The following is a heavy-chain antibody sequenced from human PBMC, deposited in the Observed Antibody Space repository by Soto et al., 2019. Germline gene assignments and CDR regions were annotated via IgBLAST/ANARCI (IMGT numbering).Heavy chain of an antibody. J-gene: IGHJ6*03. Sequence: GASVKVSCKASGYTFTSYGISWVRQAPGQGLEWMGWISAYNGNTNYAQKLQGRVTMTTDTSTSTAYMELRSLRSEDTAVYYCARVYRPRNTPKENYYYYMDVWGKGTTVTVSS. V-gene: IGHV1-18*01. CDR2: ISAYNGNT. CDR3: ARVYRPRNTPKENYYYYMDV. D-gene: IGHD3-16*02. CDR1: GYTFTSYG.